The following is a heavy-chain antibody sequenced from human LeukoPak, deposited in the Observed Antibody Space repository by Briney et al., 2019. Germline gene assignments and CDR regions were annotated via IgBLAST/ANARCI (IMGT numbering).Heavy chain of an antibody. CDR2: IFPYNGNT. Sequence: ASVKVSCKASGYTFTNYGIDWLRQAPGQGLERVGWIFPYNGNTDYEQKFKGRVTMTTDTSTRIAYMELRSLRSDDTAMYYCAILDLEKGFDYWGQGTLVTVSS. CDR1: GYTFTNYG. D-gene: IGHD1-1*01. CDR3: AILDLEKGFDY. V-gene: IGHV1-18*01. J-gene: IGHJ4*02.